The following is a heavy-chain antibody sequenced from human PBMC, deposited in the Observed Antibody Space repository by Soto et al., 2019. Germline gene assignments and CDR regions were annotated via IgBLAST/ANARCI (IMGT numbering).Heavy chain of an antibody. V-gene: IGHV4-59*01. CDR3: AHDTTGYYGRFDY. Sequence: SETLSLTCTVSGASITSYYWNWIRQPPGKGLEWIGYISYSGSIIYNPSLKSRVSISEDTSKSQFSLKLTSVTAADTAIYYCAHDTTGYYGRFDYWGQGILVTVSS. J-gene: IGHJ4*02. CDR2: ISYSGSI. D-gene: IGHD3-22*01. CDR1: GASITSYY.